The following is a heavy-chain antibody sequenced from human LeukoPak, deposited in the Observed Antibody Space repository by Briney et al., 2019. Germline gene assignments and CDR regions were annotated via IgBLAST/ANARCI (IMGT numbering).Heavy chain of an antibody. D-gene: IGHD6-13*01. J-gene: IGHJ4*02. CDR3: ARGKKAAAGYLFDY. Sequence: SETLSLTCTVSGGSISSSSYYWGWIRQPPGKGLEWIGSIYFSGSAYYNPPLKSRVTISVDTSKNQFSLKLSSVTAADTAVYYCARGKKAAAGYLFDYWGQGTLVTVSS. CDR1: GGSISSSSYY. CDR2: IYFSGSA. V-gene: IGHV4-39*07.